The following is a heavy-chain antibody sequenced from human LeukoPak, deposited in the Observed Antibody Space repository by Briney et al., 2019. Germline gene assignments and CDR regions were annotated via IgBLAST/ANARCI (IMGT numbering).Heavy chain of an antibody. D-gene: IGHD2-15*01. Sequence: SGTLSLTCAVSGGSISSSNWWSWVRQPPGKGLEWIGEIYHSGSTNYNPSLKSRVTISVDKSKNQFSLKLSSVTAADTAVYYCARSNCSGGSCYQIDYWGQGTLVTVSS. V-gene: IGHV4-4*02. CDR2: IYHSGST. CDR3: ARSNCSGGSCYQIDY. J-gene: IGHJ4*02. CDR1: GGSISSSNW.